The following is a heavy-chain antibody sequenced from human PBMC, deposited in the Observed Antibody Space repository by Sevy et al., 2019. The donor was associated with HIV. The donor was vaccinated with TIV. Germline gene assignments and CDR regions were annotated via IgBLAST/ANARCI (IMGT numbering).Heavy chain of an antibody. J-gene: IGHJ5*02. D-gene: IGHD2-2*01. CDR3: ARSGEGCSSTSCYYWFDP. V-gene: IGHV4-59*01. CDR1: GGSISSYY. CDR2: IYYSGST. Sequence: SETLSLTCTVSGGSISSYYWSWIRQPPGKGLEWIGYIYYSGSTNYNPSLKGRVTISVDTSKNQFSLKLSSVTAADTAVYYCARSGEGCSSTSCYYWFDPWGQGTLVTVSS.